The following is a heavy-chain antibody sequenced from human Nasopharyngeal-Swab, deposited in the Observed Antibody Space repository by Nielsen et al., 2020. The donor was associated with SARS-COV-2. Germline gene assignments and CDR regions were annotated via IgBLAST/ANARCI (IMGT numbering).Heavy chain of an antibody. V-gene: IGHV1-69*04. J-gene: IGHJ4*02. CDR2: IVPILGIV. D-gene: IGHD5-24*01. CDR3: ARDQEMATAAYLD. CDR1: GGTFKTFS. Sequence: SVKVSCKASGGTFKTFSINWVRQAPGQGLQWMGRIVPILGIVNYAQRFQGRVTFTADESTSTAYMDLSSLRSDDTAVYYCARDQEMATAAYLDWGQGTLVTVSS.